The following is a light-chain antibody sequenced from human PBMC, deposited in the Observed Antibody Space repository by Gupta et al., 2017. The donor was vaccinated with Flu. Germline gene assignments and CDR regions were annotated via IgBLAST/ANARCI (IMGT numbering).Light chain of an antibody. CDR1: NTNIGTKY. CDR2: GSN. V-gene: IGLV1-47*01. CDR3: AAWDGSRGGVA. Sequence: SNTNIGTKYVDWYQQLPGTAPNLLIYGSNQRPSGVPDRFSGSKSGTSASLAISGLRSEDEGDYYCAAWDGSRGGVAFGGGTKLTVL. J-gene: IGLJ2*01.